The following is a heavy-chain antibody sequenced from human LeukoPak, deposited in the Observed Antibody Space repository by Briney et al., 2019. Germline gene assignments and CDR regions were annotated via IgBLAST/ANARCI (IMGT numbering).Heavy chain of an antibody. CDR1: GYRFNAYW. J-gene: IGHJ4*02. CDR3: ARQLTGTIGY. CDR2: IYPGDSDI. V-gene: IGHV5-51*01. D-gene: IGHD1-7*01. Sequence: GESLKISCKGSGYRFNAYWIAWVRRMPGKGLEWMGIIYPGDSDIRYSPSFQGQVTISADKSISTAYLQWSSLKASDTAMYYCARQLTGTIGYWVQGTLVTVSS.